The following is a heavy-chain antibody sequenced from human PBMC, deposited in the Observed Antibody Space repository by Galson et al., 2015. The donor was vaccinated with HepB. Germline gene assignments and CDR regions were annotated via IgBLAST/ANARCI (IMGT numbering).Heavy chain of an antibody. V-gene: IGHV3-23*01. CDR3: AKGKRRLAVTTIDY. CDR2: ISGSGGST. Sequence: SLRLSCAASGFTFSSYAMSWVGQAPGKGLEWVSAISGSGGSTYYADSVKGRFTISRDNSKNTLYLQMDSLRAEDTAVYYCAKGKRRLAVTTIDYWCQGTLVTVSS. CDR1: GFTFSSYA. D-gene: IGHD4-11*01. J-gene: IGHJ4*02.